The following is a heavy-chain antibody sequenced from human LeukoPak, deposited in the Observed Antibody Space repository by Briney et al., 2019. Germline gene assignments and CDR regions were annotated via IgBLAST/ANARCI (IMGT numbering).Heavy chain of an antibody. CDR1: GFSFSDHY. J-gene: IGHJ4*02. CDR3: ATIRGWLGY. CDR2: IKNKANSYIT. V-gene: IGHV3-72*01. D-gene: IGHD5-24*01. Sequence: GGSLRLSRAASGFSFSDHYMDWVRQAPGKGLEWVGRIKNKANSYITEYAASVQGRFTISRDDSQDSLYLQMNSLKTEDTAVYYCATIRGWLGYWGQGTLVTVSS.